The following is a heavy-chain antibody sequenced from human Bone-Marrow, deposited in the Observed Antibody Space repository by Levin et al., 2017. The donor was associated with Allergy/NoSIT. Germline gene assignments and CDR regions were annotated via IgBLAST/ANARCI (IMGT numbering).Heavy chain of an antibody. V-gene: IGHV3-49*03. CDR1: GFTFGDYA. Sequence: GGSLRLSCTASGFTFGDYAMSWFRQAPGKGLEWVGFIRSKAYGGTTEYAASVKGRFTISRDDSKSIAYLQMNSLKTEDTAVYYCTRATVGYCSGGSGYWFDYWGQGTLVTVSS. CDR3: TRATVGYCSGGSGYWFDY. D-gene: IGHD2-15*01. CDR2: IRSKAYGGTT. J-gene: IGHJ4*02.